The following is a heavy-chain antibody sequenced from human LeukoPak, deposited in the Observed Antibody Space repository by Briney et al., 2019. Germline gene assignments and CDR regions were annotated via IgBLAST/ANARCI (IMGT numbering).Heavy chain of an antibody. V-gene: IGHV3-23*01. CDR2: ISGSGDNT. J-gene: IGHJ4*02. Sequence: GGSLRLSCAASGFTFSSYAMSWVRQAPGKGLEWVSGISGSGDNTYYADSVKGRFTISRDNSKNTLYLQMNSLRAEDTAVYYCAKAFSGSSTSCYVQWGQGTLVTVSS. CDR1: GFTFSSYA. D-gene: IGHD2-2*01. CDR3: AKAFSGSSTSCYVQ.